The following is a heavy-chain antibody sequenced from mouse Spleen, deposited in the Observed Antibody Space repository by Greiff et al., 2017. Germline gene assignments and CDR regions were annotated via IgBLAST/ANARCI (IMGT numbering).Heavy chain of an antibody. J-gene: IGHJ4*01. CDR3: ARLFHYYGSSYYAMDY. CDR1: GFSLTSYG. CDR2: IWSGGST. D-gene: IGHD1-1*01. V-gene: IGHV2-2*02. Sequence: QVQLKQSGPGLVQPSQSLSITCTVSGFSLTSYGVHWVRQSPGKGLEWLGVIWSGGSTDYNAAFISRLSISKDNSKSQVFFKMNSLQANDTAIYYCARLFHYYGSSYYAMDYWGQGTSVTVSS.